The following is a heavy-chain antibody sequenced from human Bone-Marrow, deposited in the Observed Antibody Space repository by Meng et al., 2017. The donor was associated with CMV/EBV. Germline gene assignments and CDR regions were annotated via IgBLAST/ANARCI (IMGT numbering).Heavy chain of an antibody. CDR1: GFTFSSYG. J-gene: IGHJ4*02. D-gene: IGHD2-15*01. V-gene: IGHV3-33*06. CDR2: IWYDGSNK. CDR3: AKDLGGPTDY. Sequence: GESLKISCAASGFTFSSYGMHWVRQAPGKGLEWVAVIWYDGSNKYYADSVKGRFTISRDNSKNTLYLQMNSLRAEDTAVYYCAKDLGGPTDYWGQGTLVTVPS.